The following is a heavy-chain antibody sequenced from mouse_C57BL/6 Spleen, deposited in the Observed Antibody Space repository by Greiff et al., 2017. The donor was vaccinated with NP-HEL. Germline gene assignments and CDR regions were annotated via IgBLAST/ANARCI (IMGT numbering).Heavy chain of an antibody. CDR1: GYTFTSYG. V-gene: IGHV1-81*01. Sequence: QVQLQQSGAELARPGASVKLSCKASGYTFTSYGISWVKQRTGQGLEWIGEIYPRSGNTYYNEKFKGKATLTADKSSSTAYMELRSLTSEDSAVYFCARRYYGSSYVGSFDYWGQGTTLTVSS. D-gene: IGHD1-1*01. CDR2: IYPRSGNT. J-gene: IGHJ2*01. CDR3: ARRYYGSSYVGSFDY.